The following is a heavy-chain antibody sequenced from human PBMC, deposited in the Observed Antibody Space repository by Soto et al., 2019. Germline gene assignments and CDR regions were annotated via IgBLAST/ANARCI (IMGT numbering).Heavy chain of an antibody. J-gene: IGHJ4*02. CDR1: GYTFSDYY. CDR2: INPNSAVT. D-gene: IGHD6-13*01. CDR3: ASQSLQGEAAAGAFGY. Sequence: ASVKVSCKASGYTFSDYYMHWVRQAPGQGPEWMGWINPNSAVTQYAHKFQGRVTMTRDTSISTAYMELSRLTSDDTAVYYCASQSLQGEAAAGAFGYWGQGTLVTVSS. V-gene: IGHV1-2*02.